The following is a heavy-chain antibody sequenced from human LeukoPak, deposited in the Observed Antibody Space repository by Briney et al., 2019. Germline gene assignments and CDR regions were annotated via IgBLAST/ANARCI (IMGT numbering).Heavy chain of an antibody. V-gene: IGHV4-59*01. Sequence: SETLSLTCTVSGGSISSYYWSWIRQPPGKGMEDIGHIYYSGFTNYNPSLKSRVTISVDTSKNQFSLKLSSVTAADTAVYYCAREGQGSGWYRYFDLWGRGTLVTVSS. CDR2: IYYSGFT. CDR1: GGSISSYY. J-gene: IGHJ2*01. D-gene: IGHD6-19*01. CDR3: AREGQGSGWYRYFDL.